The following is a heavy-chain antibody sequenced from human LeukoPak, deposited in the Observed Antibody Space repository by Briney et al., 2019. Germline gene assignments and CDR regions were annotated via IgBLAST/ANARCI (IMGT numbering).Heavy chain of an antibody. D-gene: IGHD1-14*01. CDR1: GFTFSSYS. Sequence: PGGSLRLSCAASGFTFSSYSMNWVRQAPGKGLEWVSYISSSSSTIYYADSVKGRFTISRDNAKNSLYLQMDSLRAEDTAVYYCAGNLGYWGQGTLVTVSS. CDR3: AGNLGY. V-gene: IGHV3-48*01. J-gene: IGHJ4*02. CDR2: ISSSSSTI.